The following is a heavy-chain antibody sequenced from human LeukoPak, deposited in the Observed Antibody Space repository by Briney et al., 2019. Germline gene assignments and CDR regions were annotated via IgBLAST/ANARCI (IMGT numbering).Heavy chain of an antibody. J-gene: IGHJ5*02. D-gene: IGHD1-20*01. Sequence: ASVKVSCKASGYTFTGYYMHWVRQAPGQGLEWMGWINPNSGGTNYAQKFQGWVTMTRDTSISTAYMELSRLRSDDTAVYYCARGGLAGRNPDVDWFDPWGQGTLVTVSS. CDR2: INPNSGGT. V-gene: IGHV1-2*04. CDR1: GYTFTGYY. CDR3: ARGGLAGRNPDVDWFDP.